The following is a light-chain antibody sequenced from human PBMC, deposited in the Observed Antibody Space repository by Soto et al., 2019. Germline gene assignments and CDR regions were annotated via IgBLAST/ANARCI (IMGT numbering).Light chain of an antibody. V-gene: IGKV3-11*01. CDR1: QSVSSY. CDR3: QQRSYWLT. Sequence: EIVLTQSPATLSLSPGERATLSCGASQSVSSYLAWYQQKPGQAPRLLIYEASNRAAGIPARFSGSGSGTDFTLTISSLEPEDFAVYYCQQRSYWLTFGGGTKVDIK. J-gene: IGKJ4*01. CDR2: EAS.